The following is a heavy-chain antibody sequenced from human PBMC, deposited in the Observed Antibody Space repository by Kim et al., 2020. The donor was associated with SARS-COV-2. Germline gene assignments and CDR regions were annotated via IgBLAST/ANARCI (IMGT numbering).Heavy chain of an antibody. CDR1: GFTFGDYA. Sequence: GGSLRLSCAASGFTFGDYAMHWVRQAPGKGLEWVSGISWNSGSIGYADSVKGRFTISRDNAKNSLYLQMNSLRAEDTALYYCTKKEGSSWYMGYFDYWGQGTLDTVSS. V-gene: IGHV3-9*01. CDR3: TKKEGSSWYMGYFDY. D-gene: IGHD6-13*01. CDR2: ISWNSGSI. J-gene: IGHJ4*02.